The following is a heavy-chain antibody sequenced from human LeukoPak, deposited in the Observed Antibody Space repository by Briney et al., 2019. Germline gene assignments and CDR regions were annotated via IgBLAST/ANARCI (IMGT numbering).Heavy chain of an antibody. V-gene: IGHV3-11*01. J-gene: IGHJ3*01. D-gene: IGHD3-16*01. CDR3: AKDLRAWYYDPNGNYFSYGMDV. Sequence: GGSLRLSCAASGFTFRNYYMSWIRQAPGKGLEWVAYIGASGSTIYYADSVKGRFTISRDNAKNSLFLQMNSLRAEDTAVYYCAKDLRAWYYDPNGNYFSYGMDVWGQGTMVTVSS. CDR1: GFTFRNYY. CDR2: IGASGSTI.